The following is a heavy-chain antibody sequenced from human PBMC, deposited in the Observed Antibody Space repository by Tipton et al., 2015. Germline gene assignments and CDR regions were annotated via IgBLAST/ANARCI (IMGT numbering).Heavy chain of an antibody. V-gene: IGHV3-20*04. CDR3: ARGHDNKFSYYAMDV. Sequence: SLRLSCAASGFTFDDYGMTWVRQVPGKGLEWVAGIDWNGGRTGYADSVKGRFIISRDNAQNSLYLQINRLRAEDTAVYYCARGHDNKFSYYAMDVWGQGTTVTVSS. D-gene: IGHD3-16*01. CDR2: IDWNGGRT. J-gene: IGHJ6*02. CDR1: GFTFDDYG.